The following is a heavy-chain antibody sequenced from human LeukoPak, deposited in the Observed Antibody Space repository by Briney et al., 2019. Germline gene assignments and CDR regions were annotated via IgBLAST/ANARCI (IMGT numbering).Heavy chain of an antibody. CDR2: ISGSGAMT. CDR3: AKDRVDGSGSQFDS. J-gene: IGHJ4*02. CDR1: GFTLSNHA. V-gene: IGHV3-23*01. D-gene: IGHD3-10*01. Sequence: GGSLRLSCAASGFTLSNHAMIWVRQAPGKGLEWVSSISGSGAMTYYADSVKGRFTISRDNAMDTLYLQMNSLRADDTAVYYCAKDRVDGSGSQFDSWGQVSLVIVSS.